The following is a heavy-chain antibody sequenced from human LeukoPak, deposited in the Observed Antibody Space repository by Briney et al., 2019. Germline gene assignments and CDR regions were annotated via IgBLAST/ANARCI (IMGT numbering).Heavy chain of an antibody. Sequence: GGSLRLSCTASGFIFSSYAMSWVRQAPGKGLEWVSAISGSGGSTYYADSVKGRFTISRDNSKNTLYLQMNSLRAEDTAVYYCAKDLGVATIRIAAAGYYFDYWGQGTLVTVSS. CDR2: ISGSGGST. CDR3: AKDLGVATIRIAAAGYYFDY. CDR1: GFIFSSYA. D-gene: IGHD6-13*01. J-gene: IGHJ4*02. V-gene: IGHV3-23*01.